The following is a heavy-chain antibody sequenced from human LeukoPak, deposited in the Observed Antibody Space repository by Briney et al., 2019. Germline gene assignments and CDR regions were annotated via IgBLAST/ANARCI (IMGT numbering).Heavy chain of an antibody. Sequence: GGSLRLSCAASGFTFSSYAMNWVRQAPGKGLEWVSGISESGGSTYYADSVKGRLTISRDKSKNTTYLQMNSLRAEDTAVYYCAFRLGYCSSTSCWGAFDIWGQGTMVTVSS. D-gene: IGHD2-2*01. V-gene: IGHV3-23*01. J-gene: IGHJ3*02. CDR3: AFRLGYCSSTSCWGAFDI. CDR2: ISESGGST. CDR1: GFTFSSYA.